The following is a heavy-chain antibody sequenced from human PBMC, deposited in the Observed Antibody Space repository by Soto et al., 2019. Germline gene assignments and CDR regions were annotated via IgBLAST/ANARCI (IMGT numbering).Heavy chain of an antibody. CDR1: GGTFSSYA. V-gene: IGHV1-69*13. D-gene: IGHD6-19*01. Sequence: SVKVSCRASGGTFSSYAISWVRQAPGQGLEWMGGIIPIFGTANYAQKFQGRVTITADESTSTAYMELSSLRSEDTAVYYCARSSPGRTIAVAGFDYWGQGTLVTVSS. CDR3: ARSSPGRTIAVAGFDY. CDR2: IIPIFGTA. J-gene: IGHJ4*02.